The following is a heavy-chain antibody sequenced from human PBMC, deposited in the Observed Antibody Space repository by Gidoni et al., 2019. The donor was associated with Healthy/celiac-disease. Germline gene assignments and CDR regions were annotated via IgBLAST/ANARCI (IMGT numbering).Heavy chain of an antibody. CDR3: VRETYYYDSSGYYYGHDAFDI. CDR1: GFTFSSYW. J-gene: IGHJ3*02. CDR2: SSSDGSST. V-gene: IGHV3-74*01. Sequence: EVQLVESGGGLVQPGGSLRLSCAASGFTFSSYWMHWVRQAPGKGLVWVSRSSSDGSSTSYADSVQGRFSISRDNAENTLYLQMNSLRAEDTAVYYCVRETYYYDSSGYYYGHDAFDIWGQGTMVTVSS. D-gene: IGHD3-22*01.